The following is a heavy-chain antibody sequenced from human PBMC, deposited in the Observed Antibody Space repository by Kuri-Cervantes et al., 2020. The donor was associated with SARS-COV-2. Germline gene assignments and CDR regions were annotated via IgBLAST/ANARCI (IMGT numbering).Heavy chain of an antibody. CDR2: IEQDGSEK. J-gene: IGHJ3*02. Sequence: WGSLRLSCAASGFTFSSYWLSWVRQAPGKGLEWVANIEQDGSEKYYLDSVKGRFTISRDNSKNTLYLQMNSLRAEDTAVYYCAKDYGSSSFSDAFDIWGQGTMVTVSS. CDR1: GFTFSSYW. V-gene: IGHV3-7*01. D-gene: IGHD6-13*01. CDR3: AKDYGSSSFSDAFDI.